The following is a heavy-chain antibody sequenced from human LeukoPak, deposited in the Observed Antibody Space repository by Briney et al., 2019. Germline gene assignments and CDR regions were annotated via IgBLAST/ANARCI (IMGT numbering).Heavy chain of an antibody. Sequence: PGGSLRLSCAASGFTFSSYAMHWVRQAPGKGLEWVAVISYDGSNKYYADSVKGRFTISRDNSKNTLYLQMNSLRAEDTAVYYCARDKVTRAIFDYWGQGTLVTVSS. CDR3: ARDKVTRAIFDY. CDR1: GFTFSSYA. D-gene: IGHD4-23*01. CDR2: ISYDGSNK. J-gene: IGHJ4*02. V-gene: IGHV3-30-3*01.